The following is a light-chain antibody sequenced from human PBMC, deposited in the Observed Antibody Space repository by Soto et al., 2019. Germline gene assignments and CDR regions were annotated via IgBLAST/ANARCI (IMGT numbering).Light chain of an antibody. CDR1: SSDVGGYNY. CDR3: SSYTSSSTVV. J-gene: IGLJ3*02. V-gene: IGLV2-14*03. CDR2: DVS. Sequence: QSALTQPASVSGPPGQSITISCTGTSSDVGGYNYVSWYQHHPGKAPKLMIYDVSNRPSGVSNRFSGSKSGNTASLTISGLQAEDEAHYYCSSYTSSSTVVFGGGTKLTVL.